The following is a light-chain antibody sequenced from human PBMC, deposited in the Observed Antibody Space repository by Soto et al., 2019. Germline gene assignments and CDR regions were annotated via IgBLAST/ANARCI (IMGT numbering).Light chain of an antibody. CDR1: QSISSW. J-gene: IGKJ1*01. V-gene: IGKV1-5*03. Sequence: DIHLTQSPSTLSASVGDRVTITCRASQSISSWLAWYQQKPGKAPKLLIYKASTLESGVPSRFSGSGSGTEFTLTSSSLQPDDFETYYCQHWVDYMWTFGQGTKVEIK. CDR2: KAS. CDR3: QHWVDYMWT.